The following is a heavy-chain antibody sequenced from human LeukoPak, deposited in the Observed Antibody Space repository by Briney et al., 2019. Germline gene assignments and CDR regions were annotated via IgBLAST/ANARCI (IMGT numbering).Heavy chain of an antibody. J-gene: IGHJ4*02. V-gene: IGHV3-53*01. CDR1: GFTVSSNY. CDR3: ARAPEYYFDY. Sequence: PGGSLRLSCTASGFTVSSNYMSWVRQAPGKGLEWVSVIYSGGSTYYADSVKGRFTISRDNSKNTLYLQMNSLRAEDTAVYYCARAPEYYFDYWGQGTLVTVSS. CDR2: IYSGGST.